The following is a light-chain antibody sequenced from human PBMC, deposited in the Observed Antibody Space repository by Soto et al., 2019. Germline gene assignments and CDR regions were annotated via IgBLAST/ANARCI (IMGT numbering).Light chain of an antibody. CDR1: SSDVGGYNY. CDR3: SSYTSSSLYV. V-gene: IGLV2-14*01. J-gene: IGLJ1*01. Sequence: QSALTHPASVSGAPRHSISLSCTGTSSDVGGYNYVSWYQQHPGKAPKLMIYDVSNRPSGVSNRFSGSKSGNTASLTISGLQAEDEADYYCSSYTSSSLYVFGTGTKVTVL. CDR2: DVS.